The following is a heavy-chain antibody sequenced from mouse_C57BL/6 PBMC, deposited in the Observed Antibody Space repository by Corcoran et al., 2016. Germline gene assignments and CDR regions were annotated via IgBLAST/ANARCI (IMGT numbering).Heavy chain of an antibody. CDR1: GFNIKDYY. CDR2: LDPEDGDT. D-gene: IGHD1-1*01. CDR3: TLRMYYYGNRYVDY. V-gene: IGHV14-1*01. J-gene: IGHJ2*01. Sequence: EVQLQQSGAELVRPGASVKLSCTASGFNIKDYYMHWVKQRPEQGLEWIGRLDPEDGDTEYAPKFQGKATRTADTSSNTAYLQLSSLTSEDTAVDYCTLRMYYYGNRYVDYWGRGTTLTVSS.